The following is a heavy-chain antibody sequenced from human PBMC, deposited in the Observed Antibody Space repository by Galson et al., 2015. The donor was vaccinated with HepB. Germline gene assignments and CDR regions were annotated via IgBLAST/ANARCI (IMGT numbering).Heavy chain of an antibody. CDR3: ARRSGSISSWSYWYLDL. J-gene: IGHJ2*01. D-gene: IGHD6-13*01. CDR1: GYSFTSYW. Sequence: QSGAEVKKLGESLKISCQGSGYSFTSYWIAWVRQMPGKGLEWMGIIYPGDSDTRYSPSFQGQVTISVDKSVSTAYLQWSSLKASDTAIYYCARRSGSISSWSYWYLDLWGRGTLVTVSS. CDR2: IYPGDSDT. V-gene: IGHV5-51*01.